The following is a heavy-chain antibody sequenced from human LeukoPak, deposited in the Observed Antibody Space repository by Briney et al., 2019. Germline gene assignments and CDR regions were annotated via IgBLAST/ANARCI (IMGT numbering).Heavy chain of an antibody. D-gene: IGHD2-15*01. CDR3: ARHLGGGVPATLGWFDP. Sequence: SETLSLTCTVSGGSISSSSHYWAWIRQPPGRGLEWIGSIHYSGSTYYNPSLKSRVTISVDTSMNQFSLKLTSVTAADMAVYYCARHLGGGVPATLGWFDPWGQGTLVTVSS. V-gene: IGHV4-39*01. CDR1: GGSISSSSHY. J-gene: IGHJ5*02. CDR2: IHYSGST.